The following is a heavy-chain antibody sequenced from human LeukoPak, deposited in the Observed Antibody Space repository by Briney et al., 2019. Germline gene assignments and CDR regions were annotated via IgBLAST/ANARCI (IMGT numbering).Heavy chain of an antibody. CDR3: ARDPRKYSSSWYRSAYYYYGMDV. J-gene: IGHJ6*02. V-gene: IGHV1-69*13. Sequence: ASVKVSCKASGGTFSSYAISWVRQAPGQGLEWMGGIIPIFGTANHAQKFQGRVTITADESTSTAYMELSSLRSEDTAVYYCARDPRKYSSSWYRSAYYYYGMDVWGQGTTVTVSS. D-gene: IGHD6-13*01. CDR1: GGTFSSYA. CDR2: IIPIFGTA.